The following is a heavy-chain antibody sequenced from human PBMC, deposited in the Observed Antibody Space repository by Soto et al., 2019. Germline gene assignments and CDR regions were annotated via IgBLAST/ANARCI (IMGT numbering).Heavy chain of an antibody. V-gene: IGHV4-59*08. J-gene: IGHJ6*03. D-gene: IGHD3-16*01. Sequence: SETLSLTCTVSGGSISSYYWSWIRQPPGKGLEWIGYIYYSGSTNYNPSLKSRVTISVDTSKNQFSLKLSSVTAADTAVYYCAILVTDYDHYYYYYYLDVWGKGTTVTVSS. CDR2: IYYSGST. CDR1: GGSISSYY. CDR3: AILVTDYDHYYYYYYLDV.